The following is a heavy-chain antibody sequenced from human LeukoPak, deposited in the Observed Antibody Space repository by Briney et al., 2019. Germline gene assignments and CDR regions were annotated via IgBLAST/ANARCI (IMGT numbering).Heavy chain of an antibody. CDR2: ISAYNGNT. Sequence: ASVKVSCKASGYTFTSYGISWVRQAPGQGLEWMGWISAYNGNTNYAQKLQGRATMTTDTSTSTAYMELRSLRSDDTAVYYCARLVVAATKLNWFDPWGQGTLVTVSS. CDR1: GYTFTSYG. V-gene: IGHV1-18*01. D-gene: IGHD2-15*01. CDR3: ARLVVAATKLNWFDP. J-gene: IGHJ5*02.